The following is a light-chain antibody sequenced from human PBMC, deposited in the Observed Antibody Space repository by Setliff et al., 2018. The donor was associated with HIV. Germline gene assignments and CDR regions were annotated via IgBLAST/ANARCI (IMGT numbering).Light chain of an antibody. J-gene: IGLJ2*01. CDR3: SSYAARNIIL. V-gene: IGLV2-11*01. CDR2: DVT. CDR1: SSDVGVYKY. Sequence: QSVLTQPRSVSGSPGQSVTISCTGTSSDVGVYKYVSWYQQHPDKAPKLLIFDVTKRPSGVPDRFSGSKSANTASLTISGLQAEDAADYYCSSYAARNIILFGGGTKVTVL.